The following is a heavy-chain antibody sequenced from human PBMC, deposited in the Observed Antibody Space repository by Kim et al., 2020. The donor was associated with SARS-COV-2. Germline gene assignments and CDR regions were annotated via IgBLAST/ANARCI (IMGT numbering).Heavy chain of an antibody. CDR3: ARDFYDSSGYRWFDP. V-gene: IGHV3-33*01. D-gene: IGHD3-22*01. J-gene: IGHJ5*02. CDR1: GFTFSSYG. Sequence: GGSLRLSCAASGFTFSSYGMHWVRQAPGKGLEWVAVIWYDGSNKYYADSVKGRFTISRDNSKNTLYLQMNSLRAEDTAVYYCARDFYDSSGYRWFDPWGQGTLVTVSS. CDR2: IWYDGSNK.